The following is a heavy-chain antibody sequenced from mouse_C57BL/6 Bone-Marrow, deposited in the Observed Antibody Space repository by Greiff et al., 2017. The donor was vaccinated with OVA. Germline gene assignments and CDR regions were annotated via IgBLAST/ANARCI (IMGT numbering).Heavy chain of an antibody. CDR3: AMLYYYGSSYGYFAV. CDR2: IYPRDGST. Sequence: VQLQQSDAELVKPGASVKISCKVSGYTFTDHTIHWMKQRPEQGLEWIGYIYPRDGSTKYNEKFKGKATLTADKSSSTAYMQLNSLTSEDSAVYYCAMLYYYGSSYGYFAVWGTGTTVTVTS. J-gene: IGHJ1*03. V-gene: IGHV1-78*01. CDR1: GYTFTDHT. D-gene: IGHD1-1*01.